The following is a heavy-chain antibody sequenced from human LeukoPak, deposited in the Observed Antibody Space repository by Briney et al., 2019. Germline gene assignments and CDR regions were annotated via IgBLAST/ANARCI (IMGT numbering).Heavy chain of an antibody. Sequence: GGSLRLSCAASGFTFSSYEMNWVRQAPGKGLEWVANIKPDGRQIYYVDSVKGRFTISRDNAKNSLYLQMNSLRAEDTAVYYCARDLNWETYWGQGTLVTVSS. CDR3: ARDLNWETY. V-gene: IGHV3-7*01. J-gene: IGHJ4*02. D-gene: IGHD7-27*01. CDR1: GFTFSSYE. CDR2: IKPDGRQI.